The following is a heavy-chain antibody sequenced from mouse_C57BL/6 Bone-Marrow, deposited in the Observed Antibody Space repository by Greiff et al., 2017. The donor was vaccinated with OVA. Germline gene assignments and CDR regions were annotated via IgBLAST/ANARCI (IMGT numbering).Heavy chain of an antibody. CDR1: GYSFTDYN. CDR3: AREGNYYGSSYWYFDV. D-gene: IGHD1-1*01. V-gene: IGHV1-39*01. J-gene: IGHJ1*03. CDR2: INPNYGTT. Sequence: VQLQQSGPELVKPGASVKISCKASGYSFTDYNMNWVKQSNGKSLEWIGVINPNYGTTSYNQKFKGKATLTVDKSSSTAYMQLSSLTSEDSAVYYCAREGNYYGSSYWYFDVWGTGTTVTVSS.